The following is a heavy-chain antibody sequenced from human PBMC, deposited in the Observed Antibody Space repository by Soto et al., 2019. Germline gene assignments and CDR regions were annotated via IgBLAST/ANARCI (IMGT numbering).Heavy chain of an antibody. D-gene: IGHD6-19*01. CDR3: ARVGGWRDAFDI. J-gene: IGHJ3*02. Sequence: EVQLVESGGGLVQPGGSLRLSCAASGFTFSSYWMHWVRQAPGKGLVWVSRINSDGSSTSYADSVKGRSTISRDNAKNTLYLQMNSPRAEDTAVYYCARVGGWRDAFDIWGQGTMVTVSS. CDR1: GFTFSSYW. CDR2: INSDGSST. V-gene: IGHV3-74*01.